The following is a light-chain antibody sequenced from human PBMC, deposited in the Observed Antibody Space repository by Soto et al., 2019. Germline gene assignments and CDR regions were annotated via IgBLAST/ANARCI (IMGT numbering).Light chain of an antibody. CDR1: QSVSSNY. V-gene: IGKV3-20*01. J-gene: IGKJ2*01. CDR3: QQYGTSHT. CDR2: GAS. Sequence: EIVLTQSPGTLSLSPGERATLSCRASQSVSSNYLAWHQQKPGQAPRLLIHGASSRATGIPDRFSGSGSGTDFTLTISRLEPEDLAVYYCQQYGTSHTFGQGTKLEIK.